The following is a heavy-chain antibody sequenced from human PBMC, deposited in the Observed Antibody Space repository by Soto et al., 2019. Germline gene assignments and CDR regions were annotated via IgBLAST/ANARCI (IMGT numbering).Heavy chain of an antibody. V-gene: IGHV3-74*01. J-gene: IGHJ4*02. CDR3: ARAPGPYYFDY. CDR2: INSDGSST. Sequence: PGGSLRLSCAASGFTFNTYSMNWVRQAPGKGLVWVSRINSDGSSTSYADSVKGRFTISRDNAKNTLYLQMNSLRAEDTAVYYCARAPGPYYFDYWGQGTLVTVSS. CDR1: GFTFNTYS.